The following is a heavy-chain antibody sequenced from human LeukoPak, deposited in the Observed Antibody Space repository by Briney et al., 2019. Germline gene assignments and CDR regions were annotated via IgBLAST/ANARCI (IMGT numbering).Heavy chain of an antibody. J-gene: IGHJ5*02. CDR1: GGSISSSNW. Sequence: PSGTLSLTCAVSGGSISSSNWWSWVRQPPGKGLEWIGEIYHNGSTNYNPSLKSRVTISVDKSKNQFSLKLGSVTAADTAVYYCARDNHLNYPSYNWFDPWGQGTLVTVSS. V-gene: IGHV4-4*02. CDR2: IYHNGST. CDR3: ARDNHLNYPSYNWFDP. D-gene: IGHD1-14*01.